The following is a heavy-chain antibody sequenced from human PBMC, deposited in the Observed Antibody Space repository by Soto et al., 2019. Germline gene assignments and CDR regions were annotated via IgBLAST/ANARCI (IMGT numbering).Heavy chain of an antibody. D-gene: IGHD6-19*01. CDR2: IYPSDSDT. J-gene: IGHJ4*02. CDR1: GYNFAGYW. CDR3: ARGAVSTRTFDS. V-gene: IGHV5-51*01. Sequence: GESLKISCKGSGYNFAGYWIAWVRQMPGKGLELMGIIYPSDSDTRYRPSFQGKVTISADKSISSAYLQWSSLRASETAMYYCARGAVSTRTFDSWGQGTPVTVSS.